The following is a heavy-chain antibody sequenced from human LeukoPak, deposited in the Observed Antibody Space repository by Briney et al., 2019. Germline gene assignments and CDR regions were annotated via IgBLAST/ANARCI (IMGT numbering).Heavy chain of an antibody. CDR2: INHSGST. J-gene: IGHJ4*02. D-gene: IGHD3-3*01. CDR1: GGSFSGYY. CDR3: ARVLRIGGYYFDY. V-gene: IGHV4-34*01. Sequence: SETLSLTCAVYGGSFSGYYWSWIRQPPGKGLEWIGEINHSGSTNYNPSLKSRVTISVDTSKNQFSLKLSSVTAADTAVYYCARVLRIGGYYFDYWGQGTLVTVSS.